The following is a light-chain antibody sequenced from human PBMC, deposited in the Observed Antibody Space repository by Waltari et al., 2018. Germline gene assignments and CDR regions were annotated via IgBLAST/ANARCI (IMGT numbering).Light chain of an antibody. CDR2: EVS. CDR3: TSYTSATTVL. J-gene: IGLJ3*02. Sequence: SALTHPASVSGSPGQSITTSCTGTSSDVGGYDYVSWYQRHPGKVPRLLIYEVSNRPSGVSNRFSGSKSGNTASLTISGLQPEDEADYYCTSYTSATTVLFGGGTKVTV. V-gene: IGLV2-14*01. CDR1: SSDVGGYDY.